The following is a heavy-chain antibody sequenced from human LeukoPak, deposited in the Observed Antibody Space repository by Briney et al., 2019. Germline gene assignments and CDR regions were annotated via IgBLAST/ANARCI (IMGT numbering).Heavy chain of an antibody. CDR1: GFTFSSYE. V-gene: IGHV4-59*04. CDR2: IFYSGGT. D-gene: IGHD3-10*01. CDR3: AKSNGYGLVDI. Sequence: LRLSCAASGFTFSSYEMNWVRQAPGKGLEGIGNIFYSGGTYYSPSLTSRVTISLDTSRNQFSLKLNSVTAADTAVYYCAKSNGYGLVDIWGQGTMVTVSS. J-gene: IGHJ3*02.